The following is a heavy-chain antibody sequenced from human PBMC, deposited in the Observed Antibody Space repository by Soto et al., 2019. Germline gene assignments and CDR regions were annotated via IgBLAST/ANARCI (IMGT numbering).Heavy chain of an antibody. D-gene: IGHD1-26*01. J-gene: IGHJ4*02. Sequence: GGSLRLSCAVSGFIFSRYSMNWVRQAPGKGLEWVSSIGTSGSYIYDTDSVKGRFTISRDNTKDSLYLQVNSLRAEDTAIYYCARGSAFIGLDYWGQGTPVTVSS. CDR1: GFIFSRYS. CDR3: ARGSAFIGLDY. V-gene: IGHV3-21*01. CDR2: IGTSGSYI.